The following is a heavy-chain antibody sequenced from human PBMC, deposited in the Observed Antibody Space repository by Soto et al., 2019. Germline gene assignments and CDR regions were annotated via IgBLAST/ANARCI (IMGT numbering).Heavy chain of an antibody. CDR1: GFTFSSYS. CDR2: ISSSSGTI. CDR3: AREYSSSSVFWFDP. Sequence: GGSLRLSCAASGFTFSSYSMNWVRQAPGKGLEWVSYISSSSGTIYYADSVRGRFTVSRDNGKNSLYLRMSSLRAEDTAVYHCAREYSSSSVFWFDPWGQGTLVTVSS. V-gene: IGHV3-48*01. D-gene: IGHD6-6*01. J-gene: IGHJ5*02.